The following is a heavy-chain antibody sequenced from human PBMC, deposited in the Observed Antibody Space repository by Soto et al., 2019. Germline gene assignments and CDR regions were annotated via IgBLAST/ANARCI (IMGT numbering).Heavy chain of an antibody. V-gene: IGHV1-69*06. CDR1: GGTFSSYA. J-gene: IGHJ4*02. CDR3: ARDHVGATPFDY. Sequence: QVQLVQSGAEVKKPGSSVKVSCKASGGTFSSYAISWVRQSPGQGLEWMGGIIPIFGTANYAQKFQGRVTITADKSTRTAYMELSSLRSEDTAVYYCARDHVGATPFDYWGQGTLVTVSS. D-gene: IGHD1-26*01. CDR2: IIPIFGTA.